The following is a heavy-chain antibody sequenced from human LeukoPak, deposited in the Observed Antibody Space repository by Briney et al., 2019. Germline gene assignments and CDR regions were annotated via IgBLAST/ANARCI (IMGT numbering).Heavy chain of an antibody. V-gene: IGHV5-51*01. Sequence: GESLQISCKGSGYIFTSYWIGWVRQVPGKGLEWMGIIYPGDSDTRYSPSFQGQVTISADKSISTAYLQWSSLKASDTAMYYCATRGPYCSSTSCRNFDYWGQGTLVTVSS. CDR2: IYPGDSDT. CDR1: GYIFTSYW. D-gene: IGHD2-2*01. J-gene: IGHJ4*02. CDR3: ATRGPYCSSTSCRNFDY.